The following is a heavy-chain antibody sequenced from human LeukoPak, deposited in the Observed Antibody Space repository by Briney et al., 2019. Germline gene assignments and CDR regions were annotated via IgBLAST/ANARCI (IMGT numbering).Heavy chain of an antibody. CDR3: AKDRYSVSENYCFDY. D-gene: IGHD3-10*01. Sequence: GGSLRLSCAASEFTFSSYGMHWVRQAPGKGLEWVAFIRYDGTNKNYADSVQGRFTISRDNSKNTLYLELNSLRAEDTAVYYCAKDRYSVSENYCFDYWGQGTLVTVS. CDR1: EFTFSSYG. V-gene: IGHV3-30*02. CDR2: IRYDGTNK. J-gene: IGHJ4*02.